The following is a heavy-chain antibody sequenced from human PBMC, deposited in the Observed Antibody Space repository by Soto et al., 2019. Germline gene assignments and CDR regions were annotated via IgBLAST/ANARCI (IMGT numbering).Heavy chain of an antibody. CDR1: GFTFNIYG. J-gene: IGHJ4*02. CDR3: AKDQASGQGSFDS. V-gene: IGHV3-30*18. Sequence: SGGSLRLSCAASGFTFNIYGMHWVRQAPDKGLEWVALISYDGSNQYYADSVKGRFTISRDNSKNTLFLQMNSLRADDTAVYYCAKDQASGQGSFDSWGQGTLVTV. CDR2: ISYDGSNQ.